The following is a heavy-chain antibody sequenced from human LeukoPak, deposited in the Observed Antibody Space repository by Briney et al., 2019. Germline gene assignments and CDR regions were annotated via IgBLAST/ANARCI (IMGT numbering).Heavy chain of an antibody. J-gene: IGHJ3*02. Sequence: GESLKISCKGSGYSFTSYWIGWVRQAPGQGLEWMGWISAYNGNTNYAQKFQGRVTMTRDTSISTAYMELSRLRSDDTAVYYCARGRGHYDSSGYYYEGDAFDIWGQGTMVTVSS. V-gene: IGHV1-2*02. CDR3: ARGRGHYDSSGYYYEGDAFDI. D-gene: IGHD3-22*01. CDR2: ISAYNGNT. CDR1: GYSFTSYW.